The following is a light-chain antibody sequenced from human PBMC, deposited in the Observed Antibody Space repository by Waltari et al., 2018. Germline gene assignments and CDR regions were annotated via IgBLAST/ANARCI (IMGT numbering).Light chain of an antibody. J-gene: IGKJ1*01. Sequence: LPQSPLSLSVTLGHPASISCRSSPSILNRDGNTYVNWNHQRPGQSPRCLIYKVSRRDARVPDRFSGSGSDTDFTLKISRVEAEDVGVYYCMQGTQWPPWTFGQGTKVEIK. CDR2: KVS. V-gene: IGKV2-30*01. CDR1: PSILNRDGNTY. CDR3: MQGTQWPPWT.